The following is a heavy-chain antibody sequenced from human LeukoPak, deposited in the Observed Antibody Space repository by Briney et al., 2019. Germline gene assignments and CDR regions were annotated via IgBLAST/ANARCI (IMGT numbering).Heavy chain of an antibody. Sequence: SQTLSLTCAVSGGSISSGGYSWSWIRQPPGKGLEWIGYIYHSGSTYYNPSLKSRVTISVDTSKNQFSLKLSSVTAADTAVYYCARVPYYDFWSGYYPFDYWGQGTLVTVSS. D-gene: IGHD3-3*01. V-gene: IGHV4-30-2*01. CDR2: IYHSGST. CDR3: ARVPYYDFWSGYYPFDY. J-gene: IGHJ4*02. CDR1: GGSISSGGYS.